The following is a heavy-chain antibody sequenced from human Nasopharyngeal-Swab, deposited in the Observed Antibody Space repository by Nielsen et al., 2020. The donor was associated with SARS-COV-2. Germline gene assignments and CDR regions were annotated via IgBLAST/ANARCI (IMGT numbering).Heavy chain of an antibody. V-gene: IGHV4-59*01. CDR3: AGAFGAVRYYNYFYMDV. CDR2: IHNTEII. CDR1: GGSMTTYY. Sequence: SETLSLTCTASGGSMTTYYWNWVRQLPGKGLECIGYIHNTEIISHHPSLKSRVTISVDTSKKQFSLKLRSVTAADTAVYYCAGAFGAVRYYNYFYMDVWGKGTTVTVSS. D-gene: IGHD3-16*01. J-gene: IGHJ6*03.